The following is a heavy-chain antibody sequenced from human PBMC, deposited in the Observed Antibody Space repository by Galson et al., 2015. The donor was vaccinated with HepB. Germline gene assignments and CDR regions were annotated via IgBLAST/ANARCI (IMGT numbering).Heavy chain of an antibody. CDR3: ARDFAAGTSLGFDS. CDR1: GTAFSRFS. V-gene: IGHV1-69*13. D-gene: IGHD1-1*01. CDR2: IIPMYGMT. J-gene: IGHJ5*01. Sequence: SVKVSCKASGTAFSRFSLNWVRQAPGQGFEWMGRIIPMYGMTNYARKFQGRLTITADESTNTAFIELSSLRSEDTAIYYCARDFAAGTSLGFDSWGQGTLVTVSS.